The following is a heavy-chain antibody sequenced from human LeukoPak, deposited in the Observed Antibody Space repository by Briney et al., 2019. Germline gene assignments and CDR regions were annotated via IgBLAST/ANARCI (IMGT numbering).Heavy chain of an antibody. CDR1: GFTFSDYA. CDR3: AKAALVRGVLRSHFDY. J-gene: IGHJ4*02. D-gene: IGHD3-10*01. Sequence: PGGSLRLSCTASGFTFSDYAMTWVRQAPGKGLEWVSSISSSRKFTHYADSVKGRFTISRDNSKKTLYLQLSSLRAEDTAVYYCAKAALVRGVLRSHFDYWGQGSLVTVSS. CDR2: ISSSRKFT. V-gene: IGHV3-23*01.